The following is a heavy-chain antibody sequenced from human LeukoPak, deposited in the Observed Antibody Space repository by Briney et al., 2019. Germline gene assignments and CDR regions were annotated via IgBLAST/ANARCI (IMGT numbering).Heavy chain of an antibody. V-gene: IGHV4-61*09. CDR3: ARDRGDSSSSVWFDP. D-gene: IGHD6-6*01. CDR1: GVPISSGTFY. J-gene: IGHJ5*02. Sequence: SETLSLTCTVSGVPISSGTFYWRWIRQPAGRGLEWIGHIYTNGSTNYNPSLKSRVTISVDTSKNQFSLKLSSVTAADSAVYYCARDRGDSSSSVWFDPWGQGTLVTVSS. CDR2: IYTNGST.